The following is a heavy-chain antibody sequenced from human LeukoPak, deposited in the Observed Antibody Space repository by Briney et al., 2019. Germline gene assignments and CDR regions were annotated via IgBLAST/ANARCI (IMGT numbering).Heavy chain of an antibody. D-gene: IGHD5-18*01. CDR2: IWYDGSNK. CDR1: GFTFSSYG. Sequence: GGSLRLSCAASGFTFSSYGMHWARQAPGKGLEWVAVIWYDGSNKYYADSVKGRFTISRDNSKNTLYLQMNSLRAEDTAVYYCARDPKIYSYGYDYWGQGTLVTVSS. CDR3: ARDPKIYSYGYDY. V-gene: IGHV3-33*01. J-gene: IGHJ4*02.